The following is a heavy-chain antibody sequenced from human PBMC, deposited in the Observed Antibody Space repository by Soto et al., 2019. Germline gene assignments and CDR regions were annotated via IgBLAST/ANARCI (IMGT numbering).Heavy chain of an antibody. CDR2: ISGSGGST. V-gene: IGHV3-23*01. CDR3: AKAPGTTGWFDP. CDR1: GVTFSSYA. J-gene: IGHJ5*02. Sequence: GGSLRLSCAAFGVTFSSYAMSWVRQAPGKGLEWVSAISGSGGSTYYADSVKGRFTISRDNSKNTLYLQMNSLRAEDTAVYYCAKAPGTTGWFDPWGQGTLVTVSS. D-gene: IGHD1-7*01.